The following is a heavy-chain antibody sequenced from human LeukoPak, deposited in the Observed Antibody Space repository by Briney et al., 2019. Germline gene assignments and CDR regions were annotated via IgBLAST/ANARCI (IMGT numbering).Heavy chain of an antibody. J-gene: IGHJ4*02. CDR2: SYYTGAT. Sequence: PSDTVSLPRTLSCGSISIYYGSWIRLPPGKGLECIGYSYYTGATYYNPSLKSRVTISLDTSKNQFSLKLSSVTAADAAVYYCARAGYSYGTGYYFDYWGQGALVTVSS. D-gene: IGHD5-18*01. CDR3: ARAGYSYGTGYYFDY. CDR1: CGSISIYY. V-gene: IGHV4-59*07.